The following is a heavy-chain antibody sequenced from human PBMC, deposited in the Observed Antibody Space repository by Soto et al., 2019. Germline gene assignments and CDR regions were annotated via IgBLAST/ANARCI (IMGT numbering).Heavy chain of an antibody. CDR3: ARIPSP. J-gene: IGHJ5*02. V-gene: IGHV4-30-2*01. CDR2: IYHSGNI. D-gene: IGHD2-21*01. Sequence: SETLSLTCAVSGGSISSGGYSWSWIRQPPGKGLEWIGYIYHSGNIYYNPSLKSRVTISVDRSKNQFSLKLSSVTAADTAVYYCARIPSPWGQGTLVTVS. CDR1: GGSISSGGYS.